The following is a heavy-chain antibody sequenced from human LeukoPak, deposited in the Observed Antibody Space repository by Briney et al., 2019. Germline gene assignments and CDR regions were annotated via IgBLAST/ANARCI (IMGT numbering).Heavy chain of an antibody. CDR2: ISGSGGNT. J-gene: IGHJ4*02. D-gene: IGHD3-22*01. CDR3: AKRGVVIRVILVGFHKEAYYFDS. V-gene: IGHV3-23*01. CDR1: RITLSNYG. Sequence: GGSLRLSCAVSRITLSNYGMSWVRQAPGKGLEWVSGISGSGGNTYYADSVKGWFTISRDNSKNTLYLQMNSLRVEDTAVYFCAKRGVVIRVILVGFHKEAYYFDSWGQGALVTVSS.